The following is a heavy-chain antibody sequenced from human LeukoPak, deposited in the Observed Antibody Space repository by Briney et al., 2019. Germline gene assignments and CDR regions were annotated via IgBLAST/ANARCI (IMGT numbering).Heavy chain of an antibody. CDR2: IYYSGSP. CDR3: ARHVLTAGTDY. D-gene: IGHD7-27*01. CDR1: GGSISSSSYY. Sequence: PSETLSLTCTVSGGSISSSSYYWGWVPQPPGKGVEWFGSIYYSGSPYYNPSLKSRLTISVDTSKNQFSLKLSSVTAADTAVYYCARHVLTAGTDYWGQGTLVTVSS. J-gene: IGHJ4*01. V-gene: IGHV4-39*01.